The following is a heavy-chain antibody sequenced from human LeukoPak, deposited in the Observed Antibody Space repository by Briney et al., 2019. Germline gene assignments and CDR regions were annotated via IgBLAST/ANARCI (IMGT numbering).Heavy chain of an antibody. V-gene: IGHV5-10-1*01. CDR3: ARHDVLRYFDWLPPDY. D-gene: IGHD3-9*01. J-gene: IGHJ4*02. CDR1: GYSFTSYW. CDR2: IDPSDSYT. Sequence: GESLKISCKGSGYSFTSYWISWVRQMPRKGLEWMGRIDPSDSYTNYSPSFQGHVTISADKSISTAYLQWSSLKASDTAMYYCARHDVLRYFDWLPPDYWGQGTLVTVSS.